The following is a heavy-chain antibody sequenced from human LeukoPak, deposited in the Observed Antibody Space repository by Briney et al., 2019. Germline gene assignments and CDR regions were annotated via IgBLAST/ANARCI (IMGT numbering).Heavy chain of an antibody. V-gene: IGHV4-39*07. CDR2: IYYSGST. Sequence: PSETLSLTCTVSGGSISSSSYYWGWIRQPPGKGLEWIVSIYYSGSTYYNPSLKSRVTISVDTSKNQLSLNLRSVTASDTAVYYCAREGGSGGHYYYYMDVWGTGTTVTVSS. J-gene: IGHJ6*03. D-gene: IGHD3-10*01. CDR1: GGSISSSSYY. CDR3: AREGGSGGHYYYYMDV.